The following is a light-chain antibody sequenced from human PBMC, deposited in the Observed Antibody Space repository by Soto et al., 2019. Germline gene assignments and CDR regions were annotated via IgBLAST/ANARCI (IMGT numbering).Light chain of an antibody. V-gene: IGLV2-14*01. Sequence: QSALTKSASVSGSPGQSITISCTGTSSDVGAYNYVSWYQQHPGKAPKVMIHDVSNRPSGVSSRFSGSKSGNTASLTISGLQAEDEADYYCSSYTSSSTPYVFGTGTKLTVL. CDR1: SSDVGAYNY. CDR3: SSYTSSSTPYV. CDR2: DVS. J-gene: IGLJ1*01.